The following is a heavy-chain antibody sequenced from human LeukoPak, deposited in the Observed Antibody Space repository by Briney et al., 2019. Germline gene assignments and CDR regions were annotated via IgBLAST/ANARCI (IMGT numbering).Heavy chain of an antibody. J-gene: IGHJ3*02. CDR1: GGSISSGSYC. V-gene: IGHV4-61*02. D-gene: IGHD2-8*02. Sequence: SETLSLTCTVSGGSISSGSYCWSWIRQPAGKGLEWIGRIYTSGSTNYNPSLKSRVTISVDTSKNQLSLKLSSVTAADTAVYYCARDSGGFLDAFDIWGQGTMVTVSS. CDR3: ARDSGGFLDAFDI. CDR2: IYTSGST.